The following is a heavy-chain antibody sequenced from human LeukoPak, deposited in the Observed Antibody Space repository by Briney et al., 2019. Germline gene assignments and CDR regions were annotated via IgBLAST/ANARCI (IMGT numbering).Heavy chain of an antibody. CDR3: AKEPKPLAAAGPYFDY. J-gene: IGHJ4*02. D-gene: IGHD6-13*01. V-gene: IGHV3-30*18. CDR1: GFTFSSYE. CDR2: ISHDGSNK. Sequence: PGGSLRLSCAASGFTFSSYEMNWVRQAPGKGLEWVAVISHDGSNKYYADSVKGRFTISRDNSKNTLYLQMNSLRAEDTAVYYCAKEPKPLAAAGPYFDYWGQGTLVTVSS.